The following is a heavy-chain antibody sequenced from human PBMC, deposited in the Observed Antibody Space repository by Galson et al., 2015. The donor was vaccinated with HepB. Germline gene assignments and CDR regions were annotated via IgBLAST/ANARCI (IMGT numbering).Heavy chain of an antibody. V-gene: IGHV3-7*03. CDR3: ARDQSAVYGSSWYYFDY. Sequence: SLRLSCAASGFTFSSYWMSWVRQAPGKGLEWVANIKQDGSEKYYVDSVKGRFTTSRDNAKNSLYLQMNSLRAEDTAVYYCARDQSAVYGSSWYYFDYWGQGTLVTVSS. J-gene: IGHJ4*02. D-gene: IGHD6-13*01. CDR2: IKQDGSEK. CDR1: GFTFSSYW.